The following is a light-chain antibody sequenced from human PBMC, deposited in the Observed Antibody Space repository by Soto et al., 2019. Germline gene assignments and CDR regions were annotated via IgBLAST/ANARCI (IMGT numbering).Light chain of an antibody. CDR2: GAS. J-gene: IGKJ2*01. CDR3: QQYGDWPPET. V-gene: IGKV3-15*01. Sequence: EVVLTQSPATLSVSPGDRATLTCRASQSVSRNLAWYQQKPGQAPRLLIYGASTRATGVPASFSGSGSATEFILSISSLQSEDVADYYCQQYGDWPPETVGQGTKLEI. CDR1: QSVSRN.